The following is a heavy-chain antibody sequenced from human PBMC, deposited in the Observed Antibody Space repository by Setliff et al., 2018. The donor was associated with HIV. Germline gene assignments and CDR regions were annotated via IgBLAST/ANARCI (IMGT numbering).Heavy chain of an antibody. CDR2: INPGNGDT. D-gene: IGHD4-17*01. CDR1: GYTFATYA. J-gene: IGHJ6*03. V-gene: IGHV1-3*01. CDR3: ARGRGNDYGDYSYYYYMDV. Sequence: ASVKVSCKASGYTFATYAVLWVRQAPGQRLESMGWINPGNGDTKYSQKFQGRVTISMDASATTLYMELSSLRSEDTAVYYCARGRGNDYGDYSYYYYMDVWGKGTTVTVSS.